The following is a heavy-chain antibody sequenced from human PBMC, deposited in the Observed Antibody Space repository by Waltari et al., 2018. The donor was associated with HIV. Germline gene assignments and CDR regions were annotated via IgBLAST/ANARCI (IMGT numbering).Heavy chain of an antibody. Sequence: QGQLVQSGEEVKQSGAPVRISCNSSGYPFTNYDIHWLRQATGQGLEWMGWMNPSTGNAGFAHNFQGRVVMTRDIPINTAYMELSGLTSHDAAVYYCSTSRPGAMFGDAWGQGTLVTVSS. J-gene: IGHJ5*02. D-gene: IGHD3-3*01. V-gene: IGHV1-8*02. CDR1: GYPFTNYD. CDR3: STSRPGAMFGDA. CDR2: MNPSTGNA.